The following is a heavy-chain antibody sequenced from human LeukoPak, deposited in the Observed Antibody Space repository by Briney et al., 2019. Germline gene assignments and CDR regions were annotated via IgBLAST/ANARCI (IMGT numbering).Heavy chain of an antibody. CDR2: ISSSGSTI. CDR3: ARDHDGMDV. Sequence: GGSLRLSCAASGFTFSSYGMNWVRQAPGKGLEWVSYISSSGSTINYADSVKGRFTISRDNSKNSLYLQMSSLRAEDTAVYYCARDHDGMDVWGQGTTVTVSS. CDR1: GFTFSSYG. V-gene: IGHV3-48*03. J-gene: IGHJ6*02.